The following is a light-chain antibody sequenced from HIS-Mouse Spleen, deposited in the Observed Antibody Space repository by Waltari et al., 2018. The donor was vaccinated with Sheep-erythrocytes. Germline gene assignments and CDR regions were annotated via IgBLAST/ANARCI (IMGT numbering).Light chain of an antibody. CDR3: QQSYSTPPLT. V-gene: IGKV1-39*01. Sequence: DIQMTQSPSSLSASVGDRVTITCRASQSISSYLNWYQQTPGKAPKLLIYAASSLQSGGPSRFSGSGSGTDFTLTISSLQPEDFATYYCQQSYSTPPLTFGGGTKVEIK. J-gene: IGKJ4*01. CDR1: QSISSY. CDR2: AAS.